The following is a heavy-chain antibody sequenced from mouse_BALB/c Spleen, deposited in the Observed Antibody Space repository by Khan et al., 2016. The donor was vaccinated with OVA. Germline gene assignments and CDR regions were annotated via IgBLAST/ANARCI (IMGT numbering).Heavy chain of an antibody. CDR3: ARSWAMDY. CDR1: GFTFRDYG. CDR2: ISSLAYSI. Sequence: EVELVESGGGLVQPGGSRKLSCAASGFTFRDYGMAWVRQAPGKGPEWVAFISSLAYSIYYADTVTGRFTISSEYAKNTLYLEMSSLRSEDTALYYCARSWAMDYWGQGTSVTVSA. J-gene: IGHJ4*01. V-gene: IGHV5-15*02.